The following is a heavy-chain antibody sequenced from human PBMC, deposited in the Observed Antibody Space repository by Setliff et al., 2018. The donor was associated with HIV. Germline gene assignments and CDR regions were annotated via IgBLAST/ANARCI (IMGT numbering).Heavy chain of an antibody. D-gene: IGHD3-10*01. CDR2: ISGDGSGT. CDR1: GFTFSDYY. Sequence: GGSLRLSCAASGFTFSDYYMTWIRHVPGKGLEWVSHISGDGSGTTYADSVKGRFTISRDNAKNTLYLQMNSLRAEDTAVYYCARDSDYYGSGSYYRLGDKWYFDLWGRGTLVTVSS. V-gene: IGHV3-74*01. CDR3: ARDSDYYGSGSYYRLGDKWYFDL. J-gene: IGHJ2*01.